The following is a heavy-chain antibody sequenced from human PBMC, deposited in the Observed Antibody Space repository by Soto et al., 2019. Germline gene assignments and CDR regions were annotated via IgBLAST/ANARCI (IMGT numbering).Heavy chain of an antibody. D-gene: IGHD3-16*01. J-gene: IGHJ4*02. CDR2: TYYNGDT. CDR3: ARGGGRFEQ. V-gene: IGHV4-59*01. Sequence: SETLSLTCSVSGASMNLDFWSWIRQPPGKGLEWIGFTYYNGDTVYNPSLKGRATASVDTSKSQVSLRMSSVTAADTAVYYCARGGGRFEQWGQGTLVTVSS. CDR1: GASMNLDF.